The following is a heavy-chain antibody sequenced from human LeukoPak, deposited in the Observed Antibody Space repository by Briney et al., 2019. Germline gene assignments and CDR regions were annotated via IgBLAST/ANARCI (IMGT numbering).Heavy chain of an antibody. CDR1: GFTFSSYW. J-gene: IGHJ4*02. D-gene: IGHD6-6*01. Sequence: GGSLRLSCAASGFTFSSYWMHWVRQAPGKGLVWVSRINSDGSSTSYADSVKGRFTISRDNAKSTLYLQMNSLRAEDTAVYYCARDWQLVPFDYWGQGTLVTVSS. V-gene: IGHV3-74*01. CDR3: ARDWQLVPFDY. CDR2: INSDGSST.